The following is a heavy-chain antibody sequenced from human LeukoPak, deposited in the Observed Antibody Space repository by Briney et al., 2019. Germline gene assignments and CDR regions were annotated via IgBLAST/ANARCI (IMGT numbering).Heavy chain of an antibody. CDR2: TDPSGST. Sequence: SETLSLTCSVYGGSFSNYYWSWIRQPPGKGLEWIGETDPSGSTNYSPSLKSRVTISVDTSKNQFFLNLSSVTAADTAVYYCAGGAQDPLDYWGQGALVTVSS. CDR3: AGGAQDPLDY. CDR1: GGSFSNYY. V-gene: IGHV4-34*01. J-gene: IGHJ4*02.